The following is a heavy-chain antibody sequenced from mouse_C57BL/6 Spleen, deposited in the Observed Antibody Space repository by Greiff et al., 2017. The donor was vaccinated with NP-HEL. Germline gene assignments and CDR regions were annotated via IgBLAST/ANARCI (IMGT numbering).Heavy chain of an antibody. D-gene: IGHD4-1*01. J-gene: IGHJ3*01. V-gene: IGHV5-6*01. CDR1: GFTFSSYG. CDR3: ARQGDNWVWFAY. CDR2: ISSGGSYT. Sequence: EVQGVESGGDLVKPGGSLKLSCAASGFTFSSYGMSWVRQTPDKRLEWVATISSGGSYTYYPDSVKGRFTISRDNAKNTLYLQMSSLKSEDTAMYYCARQGDNWVWFAYWGQGTLVTVSA.